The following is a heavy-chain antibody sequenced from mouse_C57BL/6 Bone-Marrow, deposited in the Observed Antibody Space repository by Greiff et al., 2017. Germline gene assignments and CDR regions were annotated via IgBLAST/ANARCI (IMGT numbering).Heavy chain of an antibody. J-gene: IGHJ4*01. D-gene: IGHD2-1*01. CDR3: ARSGNYDSSFYAMDY. V-gene: IGHV1-54*01. Sequence: QVQLQQSGAELVRPGTSVKVSCKASGYAFTNYLIEWVKQRPGQGLEWIGVINPGSGGTNYNEKFKGKAKLTADKSSSTAYMQLSSLTSEDSAVYFCARSGNYDSSFYAMDYGGQGTSVTVSS. CDR1: GYAFTNYL. CDR2: INPGSGGT.